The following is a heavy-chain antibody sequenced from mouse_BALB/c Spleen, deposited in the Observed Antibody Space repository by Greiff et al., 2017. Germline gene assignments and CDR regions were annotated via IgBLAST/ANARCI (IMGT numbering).Heavy chain of an antibody. D-gene: IGHD2-4*01. CDR2: IYPYNGGT. J-gene: IGHJ3*01. CDR1: GYTFTDYN. Sequence: EVQLQESGPELVKPGASVKISCKASGYTFTDYNMHWVKQSHGKSLEWIGYIYPYNGGTGYNQKFKSKATLTVDNSSSTAYMELRSLTSEDSAVYYCARSDYDGGVWFAYWGQGTLVTVSA. V-gene: IGHV1S29*02. CDR3: ARSDYDGGVWFAY.